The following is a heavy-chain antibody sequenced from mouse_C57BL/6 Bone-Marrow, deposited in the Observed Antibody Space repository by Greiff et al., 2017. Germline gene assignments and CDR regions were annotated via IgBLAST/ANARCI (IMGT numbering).Heavy chain of an antibody. J-gene: IGHJ4*01. CDR2: INPYNGDT. CDR1: GYSFTGYF. D-gene: IGHD2-12*01. Sequence: EVKLMESGPELVKPGDSVKISCKASGYSFTGYFMNWVMQSHGKSLEWIGRINPYNGDTFYNQKFKGKATLTVDKSSSTAHMELRSLTSEDSAVYYCARSIRRGYAMDYWGQGTSVTVSS. V-gene: IGHV1-20*01. CDR3: ARSIRRGYAMDY.